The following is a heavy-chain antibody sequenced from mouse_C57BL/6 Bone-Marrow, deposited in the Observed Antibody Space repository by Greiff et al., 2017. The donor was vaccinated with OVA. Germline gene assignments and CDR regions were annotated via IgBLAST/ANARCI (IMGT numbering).Heavy chain of an antibody. Sequence: QVQLQQPGAELVMPGASVKLSCKASGYTFTSYWMHWVKQRPGQGLEWIGEIDPSDSYTNYNQKFKGKSTLTVDKSSSTAYMQLSSLTSEDSAVYYCSRTDDGYSFAYWGQGTLVTVSA. CDR2: IDPSDSYT. CDR1: GYTFTSYW. J-gene: IGHJ3*01. CDR3: SRTDDGYSFAY. V-gene: IGHV1-69*01. D-gene: IGHD2-3*01.